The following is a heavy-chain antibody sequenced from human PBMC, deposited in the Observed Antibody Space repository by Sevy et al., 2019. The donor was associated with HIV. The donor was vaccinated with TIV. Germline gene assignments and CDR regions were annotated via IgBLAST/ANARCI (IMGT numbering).Heavy chain of an antibody. D-gene: IGHD3-16*01. Sequence: GGSLRLSCAASGFTFSTYGMHWVRQAPGKGLEWVAVIWFDGSNTYYADSVKRRFTISRDIAKNTLHLQMNSLRVEDTAVYYCARDLEFYAYGDYGPAFMPDYWGQGTLVTVSS. J-gene: IGHJ4*02. V-gene: IGHV3-33*01. CDR3: ARDLEFYAYGDYGPAFMPDY. CDR2: IWFDGSNT. CDR1: GFTFSTYG.